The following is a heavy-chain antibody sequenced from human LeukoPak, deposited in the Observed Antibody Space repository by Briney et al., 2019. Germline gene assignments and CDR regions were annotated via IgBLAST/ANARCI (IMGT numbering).Heavy chain of an antibody. CDR3: ARPVNYDFWSGEIDY. Sequence: GESLKIPCKGSGYSFTSYWIGWVRQMLGKGLEWMGIIYPGDSDTRYSPSFQGQVTISADKSISTAYLQWSSLKASDTAMYYCARPVNYDFWSGEIDYWGQGTLVTVSS. CDR2: IYPGDSDT. D-gene: IGHD3-3*01. J-gene: IGHJ4*02. V-gene: IGHV5-51*01. CDR1: GYSFTSYW.